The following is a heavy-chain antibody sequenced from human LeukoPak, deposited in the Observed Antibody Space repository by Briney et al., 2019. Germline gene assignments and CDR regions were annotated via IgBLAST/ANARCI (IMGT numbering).Heavy chain of an antibody. CDR3: STDEVAGTYYFDN. CDR1: GYTFTNHY. V-gene: IGHV1-46*01. CDR2: INPGGGRT. D-gene: IGHD6-19*01. J-gene: IGHJ4*02. Sequence: ASVKVSCKASGYTFTNHYMHWVRQAPGQGREWMGIINPGGGRTSYPQQFQGRVTMTRDTSTSTVYMELSSLRSEDTAFYVCSTDEVAGTYYFDNWGQGTLVTVSS.